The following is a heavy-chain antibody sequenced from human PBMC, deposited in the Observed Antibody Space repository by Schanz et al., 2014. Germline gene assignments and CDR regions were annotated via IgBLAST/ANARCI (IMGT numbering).Heavy chain of an antibody. V-gene: IGHV3-74*02. Sequence: EVQLVESGGGLVKPGGSLRLSCAASGFTFSSYSMNWVRQAPGKGLVWVSRINSDGSTTIYADSVKGRFTISRDNAKNTLYLQMNSLRAEDTAVYYCARPLGPNYYYYGLDVWGQGTTVTVSS. J-gene: IGHJ6*02. CDR2: INSDGSTT. CDR3: ARPLGPNYYYYGLDV. CDR1: GFTFSSYS.